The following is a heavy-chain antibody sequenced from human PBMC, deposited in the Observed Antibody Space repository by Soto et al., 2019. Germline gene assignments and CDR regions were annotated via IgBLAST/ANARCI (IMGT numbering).Heavy chain of an antibody. CDR3: ARTGGARWSKWFDS. Sequence: SETLSLTCSVSGGSITSTIDYWGWIRQSPGKGLEWIGNIYYDGSTFYKPSLKSRVTISVDTSKRQFSLRVSSVTSADTAVSYCARTGGARWSKWFDSLRNGTPVTASS. D-gene: IGHD3-10*01. CDR2: IYYDGST. CDR1: GGSITSTIDY. V-gene: IGHV4-39*01. J-gene: IGHJ5*01.